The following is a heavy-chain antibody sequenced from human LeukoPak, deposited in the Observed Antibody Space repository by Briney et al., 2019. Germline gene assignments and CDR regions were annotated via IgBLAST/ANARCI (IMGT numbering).Heavy chain of an antibody. D-gene: IGHD2-2*01. CDR3: ARDQHYATDY. J-gene: IGHJ4*02. V-gene: IGHV1-46*03. Sequence: ASVKVPCKASGCRFTSYNIQGVRQAPGQGPEWMGMVSGSGVNTKYAQKFRDRVTMTSDTSTSTVYMELSSLMSDDTAVYYCARDQHYATDYWGQGTLVTV. CDR2: VSGSGVNT. CDR1: GCRFTSYN.